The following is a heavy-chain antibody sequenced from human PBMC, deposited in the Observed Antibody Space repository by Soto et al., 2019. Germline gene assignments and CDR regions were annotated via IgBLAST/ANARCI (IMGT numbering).Heavy chain of an antibody. CDR3: ARVVITSSYYFDY. D-gene: IGHD3-10*01. CDR2: IYYSGST. CDR1: GGSISSGGYY. Sequence: QVQLQESGPGLVKPSQTLSLTCTVSGGSISSGGYYWSRNRQHPGKGLEWIGYIYYSGSTYYNPSLTRRGTISVASSKHQLSLKLSSVTAADTAVYYCARVVITSSYYFDYWGQGTLVTVS. V-gene: IGHV4-31*03. J-gene: IGHJ4*02.